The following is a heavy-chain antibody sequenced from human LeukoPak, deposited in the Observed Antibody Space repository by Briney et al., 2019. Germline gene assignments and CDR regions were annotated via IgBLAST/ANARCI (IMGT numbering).Heavy chain of an antibody. CDR1: GGSISSYY. CDR2: IYYSGST. CDR3: ARVPRLYAFDI. Sequence: SETLSLTCTVSGGSISSYYWSWIRQPPGKGLEWIGYIYYSGSTKYNPSLKSRVTISVDTSKNQFSLKLSSVTAADTAVYYCARVPRLYAFDIWGQGTMVTVSS. V-gene: IGHV4-59*01. J-gene: IGHJ3*02.